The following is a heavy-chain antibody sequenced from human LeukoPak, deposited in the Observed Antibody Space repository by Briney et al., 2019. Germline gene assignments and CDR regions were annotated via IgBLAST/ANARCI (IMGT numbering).Heavy chain of an antibody. Sequence: PSETLSLTCTVSGDSIRSYYWSWIRQPPGKGLEWIGYIYYSGSANYSPSLKSRVTISLDTSQNQFSLNLTSVTAADTAVYYCARSSGSGSRNYYYYPLDVWGQGTTVTVSS. CDR1: GDSIRSYY. CDR2: IYYSGSA. CDR3: ARSSGSGSRNYYYYPLDV. J-gene: IGHJ6*02. V-gene: IGHV4-59*01. D-gene: IGHD3-10*01.